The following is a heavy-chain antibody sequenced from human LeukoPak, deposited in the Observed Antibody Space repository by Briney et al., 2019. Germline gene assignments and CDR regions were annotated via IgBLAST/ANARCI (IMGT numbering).Heavy chain of an antibody. V-gene: IGHV4-34*01. Sequence: SETLSLTCAVYGGSFSGYYWSWIRQPPGKGREWIGEINHSGSTNYNPSLKSRVTISVDTSKNQFSLKLSSVTAADTAVYYCARVSPYCSSTSCRDYWGQGPLVTVSS. J-gene: IGHJ4*02. CDR1: GGSFSGYY. CDR2: INHSGST. CDR3: ARVSPYCSSTSCRDY. D-gene: IGHD2-2*01.